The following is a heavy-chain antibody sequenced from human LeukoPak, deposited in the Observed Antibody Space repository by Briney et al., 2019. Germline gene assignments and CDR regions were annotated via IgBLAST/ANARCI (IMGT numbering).Heavy chain of an antibody. CDR2: ISAYNGNT. J-gene: IGHJ3*02. V-gene: IGHV1-18*01. D-gene: IGHD6-6*01. CDR3: ARDLVKQLVRGDAFGI. CDR1: GYTFTSYG. Sequence: WASVKVSCKASGYTFTSYGISWVRQAPGQGLEWMGWISAYNGNTNYAQKLQGRVTMTTDTSTSTAYMELRSLRSDDTAVYYCARDLVKQLVRGDAFGIWGQGTMVTVSS.